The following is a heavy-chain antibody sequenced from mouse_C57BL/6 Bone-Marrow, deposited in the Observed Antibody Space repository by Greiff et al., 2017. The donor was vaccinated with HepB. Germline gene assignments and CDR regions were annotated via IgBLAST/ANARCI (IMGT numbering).Heavy chain of an antibody. V-gene: IGHV1-72*01. CDR1: GYTFTSYW. CDR2: IDPNSGGT. J-gene: IGHJ4*01. Sequence: VQLQQSGAELVKPGASVKLSCKASGYTFTSYWMHWVKQRPGRGLEWIGRIDPNSGGTKYNEKFKSKATLTVYKPSSTAYMQLSSLTSEDSAVYYCARDTTVVATDYYAMDYWGQGTSVTVSS. CDR3: ARDTTVVATDYYAMDY. D-gene: IGHD1-1*01.